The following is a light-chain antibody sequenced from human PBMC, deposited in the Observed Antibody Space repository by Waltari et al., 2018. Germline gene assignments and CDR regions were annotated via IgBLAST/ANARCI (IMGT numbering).Light chain of an antibody. CDR2: DAS. CDR3: QHYVTLPAT. V-gene: IGKV3-20*01. Sequence: EIVLTQSPGTLSLSPGDRATLSCRTSQSLSRPLAWYQQKPGQAPRLLIYDASRRATGIPDRFIGSGSGTDFSLTISRLEPEDFAVYYCQHYVTLPATFGQGTRVELK. J-gene: IGKJ1*01. CDR1: QSLSRP.